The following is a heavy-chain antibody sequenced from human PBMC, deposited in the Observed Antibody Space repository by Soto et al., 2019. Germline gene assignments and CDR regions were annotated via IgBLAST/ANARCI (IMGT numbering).Heavy chain of an antibody. V-gene: IGHV1-2*02. CDR1: GATFSGNF. Sequence: QVQLVQSGAEVREPGASVKVSCKPSGATFSGNFFHWVRQAHGQGLEWMGWIDPDNGDTNYAQKFQDRVTMTRDTSIITADMDLSRLRSDDTAVYFCTRDRSGANFQYWCQGTLVTVSS. D-gene: IGHD3-10*01. CDR2: IDPDNGDT. CDR3: TRDRSGANFQY. J-gene: IGHJ4*02.